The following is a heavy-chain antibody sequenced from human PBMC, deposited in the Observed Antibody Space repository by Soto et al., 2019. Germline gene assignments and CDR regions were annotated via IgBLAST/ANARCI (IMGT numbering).Heavy chain of an antibody. CDR2: SRSKANNYAT. CDR3: AKALAVAVYDY. V-gene: IGHV3-73*01. D-gene: IGHD6-19*01. CDR1: GFTFSDSA. Sequence: HPGGSLRLSCAASGFTFSDSAMHWVRQASGKGLEWVGRSRSKANNYATAYIASVKGRFTISRDNSKNTLYLQMNSLRAEDTAVYYCAKALAVAVYDYWGQGTLVTVSS. J-gene: IGHJ4*02.